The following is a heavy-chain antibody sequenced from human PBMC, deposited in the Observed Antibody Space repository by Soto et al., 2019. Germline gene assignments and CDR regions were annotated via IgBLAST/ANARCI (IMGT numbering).Heavy chain of an antibody. V-gene: IGHV1-8*01. J-gene: IGHJ6*02. D-gene: IGHD3-3*01. CDR1: GYTFTSFD. CDR3: AXGLDYDFWSGYIYGMDV. Sequence: ASVKVSCKASGYTFTSFDINWVRQASGQGLEWMGWMNPNSGNTGYAQKFQGRVTMTRNTSISTAYMELSSLRSEDTAVYYCAXGLDYDFWSGYIYGMDVWGQGTTVTVSS. CDR2: MNPNSGNT.